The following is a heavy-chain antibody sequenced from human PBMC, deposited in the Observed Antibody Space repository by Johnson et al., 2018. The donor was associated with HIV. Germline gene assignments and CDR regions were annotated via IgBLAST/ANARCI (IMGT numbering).Heavy chain of an antibody. D-gene: IGHD6-13*01. J-gene: IGHJ3*01. CDR3: ARLMAARTLDDAFDL. Sequence: QVQLVESGGGVVQPGRSLRLSCAASGFTFSSYGMHWVRQAPGKGLEWVAVISYDGSDKDYADSVKGRFTISRDNSKNTLYLQMNSLRAEDTAVYYCARLMAARTLDDAFDLWGQGTMVTVSS. CDR1: GFTFSSYG. CDR2: ISYDGSDK. V-gene: IGHV3-30*03.